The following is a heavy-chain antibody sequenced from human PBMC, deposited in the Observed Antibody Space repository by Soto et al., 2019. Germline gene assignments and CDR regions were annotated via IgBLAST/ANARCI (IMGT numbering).Heavy chain of an antibody. CDR1: GFTFSTYA. J-gene: IGHJ4*02. Sequence: EVQLLESGGGLVQPGGSLRLSCSTSGFTFSTYAMNWVRQAPGKGLEWVSGLSGSGGTTYYADSVRGRFTISRDNSKNTLFMHMNSLRAEDTDLYYCAKQRADYGSGSDTYYFDFWGQGTLVTVSS. CDR2: LSGSGGTT. CDR3: AKQRADYGSGSDTYYFDF. V-gene: IGHV3-23*01. D-gene: IGHD3-10*01.